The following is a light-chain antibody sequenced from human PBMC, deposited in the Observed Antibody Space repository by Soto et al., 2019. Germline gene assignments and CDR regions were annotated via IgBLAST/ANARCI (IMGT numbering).Light chain of an antibody. CDR2: GAS. CDR3: HQHNNWWT. Sequence: EIVMTQSPATLSVSPGERATLSFRASQSVSSNLAWYQQKPGQAPRLLIYGASTRATGIPARFSGSGSGTEFTLTISSLQSEDFGVYYCHQHNNWWTFGQGTKVDIK. CDR1: QSVSSN. J-gene: IGKJ1*01. V-gene: IGKV3-15*01.